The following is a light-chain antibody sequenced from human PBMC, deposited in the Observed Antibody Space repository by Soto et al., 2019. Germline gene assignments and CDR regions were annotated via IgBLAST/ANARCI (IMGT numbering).Light chain of an antibody. V-gene: IGKV1-5*03. CDR1: QTISSW. CDR2: KAS. Sequence: DIQMTQSPSTLSGAVGSRATITRGASQTISSWLAWYQQKPGKAPKLLIYKASTLKSGVPSRFSGSGSGTDFTLTISRLEPEDFAVFYCQHYDSLPITFGQGTRLEIK. J-gene: IGKJ5*01. CDR3: QHYDSLPIT.